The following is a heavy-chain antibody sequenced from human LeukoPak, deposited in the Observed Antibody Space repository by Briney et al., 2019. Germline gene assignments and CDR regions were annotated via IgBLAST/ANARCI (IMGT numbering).Heavy chain of an antibody. Sequence: GGSLRLSCTVSGFTVSSNSMSWVRQAPGKGLEWVSFIYSDNTHYYDSVNGRFTITRDNSNNTQYPQMNSLRAEDTAADYFSGGCRSRWYGGSGTWFDRWGQATLVTVSS. CDR3: SGGCRSRWYGGSGTWFDR. CDR1: GFTVSSNS. V-gene: IGHV3-53*01. D-gene: IGHD6-13*01. CDR2: IYSDNT. J-gene: IGHJ5*02.